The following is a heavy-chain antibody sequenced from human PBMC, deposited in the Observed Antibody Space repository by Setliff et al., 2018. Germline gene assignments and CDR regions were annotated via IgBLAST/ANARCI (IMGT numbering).Heavy chain of an antibody. CDR1: GFIFGSFG. CDR3: ARDRIGPFLSYMDG. J-gene: IGHJ6*03. Sequence: PGGSLRLSCEASGFIFGSFGMYWVRQTPGKGLEWVAYIRYDGGTKYYADSVKGRFTISRDNSRNTLYLQMNSLRSEDTAVYYCARDRIGPFLSYMDGWGKGTAVTVSS. CDR2: IRYDGGTK. V-gene: IGHV3-30*02. D-gene: IGHD3-3*02.